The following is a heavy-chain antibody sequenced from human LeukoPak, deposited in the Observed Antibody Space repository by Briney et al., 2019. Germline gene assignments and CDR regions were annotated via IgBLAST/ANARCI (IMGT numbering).Heavy chain of an antibody. CDR3: ARYSSSWPFDY. CDR2: ISYDGSNK. Sequence: GGSLRLSCAASGFTFSSYWMSWVRQAPGKGLEWVAVISYDGSNKYYADSVKGRFTISRDNSKNTLYLQMNSLRAEDTAVYYCARYSSSWPFDYWGQGTLVTVSS. D-gene: IGHD6-13*01. CDR1: GFTFSSYW. J-gene: IGHJ4*02. V-gene: IGHV3-30-3*01.